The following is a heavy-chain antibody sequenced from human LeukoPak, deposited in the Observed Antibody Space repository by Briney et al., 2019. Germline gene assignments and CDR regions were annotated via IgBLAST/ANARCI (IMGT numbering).Heavy chain of an antibody. CDR2: ISAYNGNT. CDR3: ATDTFPTGDIVVVPAAPGDY. D-gene: IGHD2-2*01. Sequence: ASVKVSCKASGYTFTSNGISWVRQAPGQGLERMGWISAYNGNTNYAQKLQGRVTMTTDTSTSTAYMELRSLRSDDTAVYYCATDTFPTGDIVVVPAAPGDYWGQGTLVTVSS. V-gene: IGHV1-18*01. J-gene: IGHJ4*02. CDR1: GYTFTSNG.